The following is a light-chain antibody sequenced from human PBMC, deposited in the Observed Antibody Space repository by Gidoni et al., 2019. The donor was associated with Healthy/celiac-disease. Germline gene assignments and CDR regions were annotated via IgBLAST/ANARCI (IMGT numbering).Light chain of an antibody. CDR3: SSYTSSSTLL. J-gene: IGLJ2*01. V-gene: IGLV2-14*01. Sequence: QSALTQPASVSGAPGQSITISCSGTSSDVGDSKYVSWYQQHPGKAPKLMIYEVSYRPSGVSDRFSGSKSGNTASLTISGLQAEDEADYYCSSYTSSSTLLFGGGTKLTVL. CDR2: EVS. CDR1: SSDVGDSKY.